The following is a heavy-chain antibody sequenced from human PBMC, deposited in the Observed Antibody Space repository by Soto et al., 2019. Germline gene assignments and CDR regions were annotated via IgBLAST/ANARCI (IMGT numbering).Heavy chain of an antibody. Sequence: GGSLRLSCAASGFIFSSYAMSWVRQAPGKGLEWVSAISGSGGSTYYADSVKGRFTISRDNAKNSLYLQMNSLRAEDTAFYYYVKDHDEDFGYDLDYFNYWGQGTLVTVSS. CDR1: GFIFSSYA. V-gene: IGHV3-23*01. D-gene: IGHD5-12*01. CDR2: ISGSGGST. J-gene: IGHJ4*02. CDR3: VKDHDEDFGYDLDYFNY.